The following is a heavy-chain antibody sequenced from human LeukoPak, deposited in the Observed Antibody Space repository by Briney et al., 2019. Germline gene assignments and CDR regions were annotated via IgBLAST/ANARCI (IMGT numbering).Heavy chain of an antibody. V-gene: IGHV3-30*18. CDR3: AKEIAVADLFDY. J-gene: IGHJ4*02. CDR1: GFTFSTYG. D-gene: IGHD6-19*01. Sequence: GGSLRLSCAASGFTFSTYGMHWVRQAPGKGLQWVAVISYDGSNEYYADSVTGRFTISRDNSKNTLYLQMYSLRAEDTAVYSCAKEIAVADLFDYWGQGTLVTVSS. CDR2: ISYDGSNE.